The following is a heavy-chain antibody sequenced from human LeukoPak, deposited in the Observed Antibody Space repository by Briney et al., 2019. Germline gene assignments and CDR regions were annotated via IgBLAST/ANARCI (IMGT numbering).Heavy chain of an antibody. CDR3: ARVVMGATSIDY. Sequence: ASVNVSCKASGYTFTGYYMHWVRQAPGQGLEWMGRINPNSGGTNYARKFQGRVTMTRDTSISTAYMELSSLRSDDTAVYYCARVVMGATSIDYWGQGTLVTVSS. J-gene: IGHJ4*02. CDR1: GYTFTGYY. D-gene: IGHD1-26*01. V-gene: IGHV1-2*06. CDR2: INPNSGGT.